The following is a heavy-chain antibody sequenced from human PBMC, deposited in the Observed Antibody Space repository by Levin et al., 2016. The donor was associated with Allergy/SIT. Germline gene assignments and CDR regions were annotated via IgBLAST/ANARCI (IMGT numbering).Heavy chain of an antibody. CDR3: AKGKSGTMEGSTIDFLTDS. CDR2: ISDDGSDK. D-gene: IGHD1/OR15-1a*01. Sequence: VRQMPGKGLEWVAVISDDGSDKYYADSEKGRFTISRDNSKNTLYLQVNSLRAEDTAVYYCAKGKSGTMEGSTIDFLTDSWGQGTLVTVSS. J-gene: IGHJ5*01. V-gene: IGHV3-30*18.